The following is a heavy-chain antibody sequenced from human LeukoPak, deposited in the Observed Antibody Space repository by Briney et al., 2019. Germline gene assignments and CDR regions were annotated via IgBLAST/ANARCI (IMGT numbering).Heavy chain of an antibody. J-gene: IGHJ4*02. D-gene: IGHD3-16*01. CDR2: IRDGSNK. Sequence: GGSLRLSCAASGFTFSTYGMNWVRQAPGKGLEWVAFIRDGSNKYYADSVEGRFTISRDNFKNTLYLQMNSLRVEDTAVYYCAKDWGVYFDYWGQGTLVTVSS. CDR1: GFTFSTYG. CDR3: AKDWGVYFDY. V-gene: IGHV3-30*02.